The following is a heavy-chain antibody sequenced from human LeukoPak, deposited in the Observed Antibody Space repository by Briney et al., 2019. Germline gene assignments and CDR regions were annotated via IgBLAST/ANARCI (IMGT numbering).Heavy chain of an antibody. CDR2: IIPIFGTA. V-gene: IGHV1-69*13. Sequence: SVKVSCKASGGTFSSYAISWVRQAPGQGLEWMGGIIPIFGTANYAQKFQGRVTVTADESTSTAYMELSSLRSEDTAVYYCARAHRLLWLLNDAFDIWGQGTMVTVSS. D-gene: IGHD3-10*01. CDR1: GGTFSSYA. J-gene: IGHJ3*02. CDR3: ARAHRLLWLLNDAFDI.